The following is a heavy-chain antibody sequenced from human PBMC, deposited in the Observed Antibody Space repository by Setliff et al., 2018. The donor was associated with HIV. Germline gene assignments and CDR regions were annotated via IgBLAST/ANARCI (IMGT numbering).Heavy chain of an antibody. D-gene: IGHD7-27*01. J-gene: IGHJ4*02. CDR3: AVGGGDWGFFDY. CDR1: GGSISSSSYY. Sequence: ASETLSLTCTVSGGSISSSSYYWGWIRQPPGKGLEWIGSIYYSGSTYYNPSLKSRVTISVDTSKNQFSLKLSSVTAADTAVYYCAVGGGDWGFFDYWGQETLVTSPQ. V-gene: IGHV4-39*01. CDR2: IYYSGST.